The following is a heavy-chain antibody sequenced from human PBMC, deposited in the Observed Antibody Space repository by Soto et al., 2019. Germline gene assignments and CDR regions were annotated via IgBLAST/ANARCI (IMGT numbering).Heavy chain of an antibody. D-gene: IGHD6-19*01. CDR2: IGNDGAAR. Sequence: RRLSCVGSGFNFGDYGMHWVRHTPGKGLEWVAVIGNDGAARFYGDSVKGRFSISRDNSRSTFYLQMNSLRPEDTAMYYCAKETIAVAGPNFFDFWGQGTQVTVSS. V-gene: IGHV3-30*18. J-gene: IGHJ4*02. CDR1: GFNFGDYG. CDR3: AKETIAVAGPNFFDF.